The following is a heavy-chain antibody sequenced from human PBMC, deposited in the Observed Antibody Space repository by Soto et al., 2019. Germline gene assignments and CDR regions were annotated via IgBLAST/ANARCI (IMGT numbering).Heavy chain of an antibody. CDR3: AKDPYYYDSSGYFDY. J-gene: IGHJ4*02. Sequence: PGGSLRLSCAASGFTFSSYGMHWVRQAPGKGLEWVAVISYDGSNKYYADSVKGRFTISRDNSKNTLYLQMNSLRAEDTAVYYRAKDPYYYDSSGYFDYWGQGTLVTVSS. CDR1: GFTFSSYG. CDR2: ISYDGSNK. D-gene: IGHD3-22*01. V-gene: IGHV3-30*18.